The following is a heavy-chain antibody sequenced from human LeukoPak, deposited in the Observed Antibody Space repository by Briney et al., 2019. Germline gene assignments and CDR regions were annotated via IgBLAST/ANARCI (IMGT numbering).Heavy chain of an antibody. CDR3: ARVSEDFWSGINWFDP. V-gene: IGHV4-61*02. J-gene: IGHJ5*02. CDR2: IYTSGST. CDR1: GGSISSGSYY. Sequence: PSETLSLTCTVSGGSISSGSYYWSWIRQPAGKGLEWIGRIYTSGSTNYNPSLKSRVTMSVDTSKNQFSLKLSSVTAADTAVYYCARVSEDFWSGINWFDPWGQGTLVTVSS. D-gene: IGHD3-3*01.